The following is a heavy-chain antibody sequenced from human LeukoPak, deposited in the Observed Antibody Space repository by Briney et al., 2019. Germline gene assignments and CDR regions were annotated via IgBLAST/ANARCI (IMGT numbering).Heavy chain of an antibody. CDR1: GYTFTSYG. D-gene: IGHD3-22*01. V-gene: IGHV1-18*01. Sequence: ASVKVSCKASGYTFTSYGISWVRQAPGQGLEWMGWISAYNGATNYAQSFQGRVTMTTDTSTSTAYMELRSLRSDDTALYYCARVDLYYDSSGYSQAANDYWGQGTLVTVSS. J-gene: IGHJ4*02. CDR3: ARVDLYYDSSGYSQAANDY. CDR2: ISAYNGAT.